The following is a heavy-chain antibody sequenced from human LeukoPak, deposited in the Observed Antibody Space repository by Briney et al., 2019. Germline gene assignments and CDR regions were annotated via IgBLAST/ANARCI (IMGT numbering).Heavy chain of an antibody. CDR3: ARDILTGYYEYNWFDP. V-gene: IGHV4-4*07. J-gene: IGHJ5*02. Sequence: PSETLSLTCTVSGDSISNYYWSWIRQPAGKGLEWIGRIYTSGSTNYNPSLKSRVTISVDTSKNQFSLKLSSVTAADTAVYYCARDILTGYYEYNWFDPWGQGTLVTVSS. CDR1: GDSISNYY. D-gene: IGHD3-9*01. CDR2: IYTSGST.